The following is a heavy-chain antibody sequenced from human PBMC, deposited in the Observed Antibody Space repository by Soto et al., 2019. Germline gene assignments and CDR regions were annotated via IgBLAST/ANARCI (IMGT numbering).Heavy chain of an antibody. J-gene: IGHJ4*02. V-gene: IGHV3-23*01. D-gene: IGHD3-10*01. CDR1: GFTFSNYA. Sequence: EEQLLESGGGLVQPGGSLRLSCAATGFTFSNYAMSWVRQAPGKGLEWVSAVSASAAGTYNADSVKGRFTISRDNSKNTLYLQMDSLRAEDTAVYYCAKHHNRLVRGVFWDYWGQGTLVTVSS. CDR3: AKHHNRLVRGVFWDY. CDR2: VSASAAGT.